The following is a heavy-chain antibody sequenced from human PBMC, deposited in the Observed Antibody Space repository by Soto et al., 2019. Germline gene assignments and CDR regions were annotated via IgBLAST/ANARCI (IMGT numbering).Heavy chain of an antibody. V-gene: IGHV1-2*02. CDR3: AKAAALTPGTYYYYGMDV. D-gene: IGHD6-13*01. CDR2: INPNSGGT. J-gene: IGHJ6*04. CDR1: GYTFTGYY. Sequence: QVQLVQSGAEVKKPGASVKVSCKASGYTFTGYYMHWVRQAPGQGLGWMGWINPNSGGTNYAQKFQGRVTMTRGTSISTAYMELSRLRSDDTAVYYCAKAAALTPGTYYYYGMDVWGKGTTVTVSS.